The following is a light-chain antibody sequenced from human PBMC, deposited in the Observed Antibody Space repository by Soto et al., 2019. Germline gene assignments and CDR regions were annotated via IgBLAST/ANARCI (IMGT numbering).Light chain of an antibody. CDR3: QSYDGSLSGVL. V-gene: IGLV1-40*01. J-gene: IGLJ2*01. CDR2: ATN. Sequence: QSVLTQPPSVSGAPGQRVTISCTGSSSNIGAGYDVHWYQQLPGTAPKLLIYATNNRPSGVPDRFSGSKSGTSASLAITGLQAEDEADYYCQSYDGSLSGVLFGGGTKLTVL. CDR1: SSNIGAGYD.